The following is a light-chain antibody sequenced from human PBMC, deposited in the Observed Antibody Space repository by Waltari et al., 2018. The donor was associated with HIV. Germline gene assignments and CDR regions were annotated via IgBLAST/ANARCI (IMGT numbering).Light chain of an antibody. V-gene: IGKV4-1*01. CDR3: QQFVRKRS. J-gene: IGKJ2*01. CDR1: QSVLYTSNNKNY. Sequence: DIVLIQSPESLAVSLGDTVTINCKSSQSVLYTSNNKNYLAWYQQKPGRPPKLLIYWASTRESGVSDRFSGSGSETDFTLTINSLQPEDVGVYYCQQFVRKRSFGQGTRLEI. CDR2: WAS.